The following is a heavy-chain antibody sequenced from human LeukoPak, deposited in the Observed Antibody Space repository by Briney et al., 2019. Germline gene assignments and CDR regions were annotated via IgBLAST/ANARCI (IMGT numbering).Heavy chain of an antibody. CDR1: GYTFTSYD. Sequence: ASVTVSCKASGYTFTSYDINWVRQATGQGLEWMGWMNPNSGNTGYAQKFQGRVTMTRNTSISTAYMELSSLRSEDTAVYYCATLRYFDWLSDMEPDYYYYYGMDVWGQGTTVTVSS. V-gene: IGHV1-8*01. D-gene: IGHD3-9*01. CDR3: ATLRYFDWLSDMEPDYYYYYGMDV. CDR2: MNPNSGNT. J-gene: IGHJ6*02.